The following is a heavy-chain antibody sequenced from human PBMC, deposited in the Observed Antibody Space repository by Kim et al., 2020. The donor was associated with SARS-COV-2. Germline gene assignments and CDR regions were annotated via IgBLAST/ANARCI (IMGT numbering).Heavy chain of an antibody. J-gene: IGHJ4*02. V-gene: IGHV4-59*01. CDR3: ARDEGYSGSYYFDY. Sequence: PPHKKRVTVSVHTSKNQFSLRLSSVTAADTAVYYCARDEGYSGSYYFDYWGQGTLVTVSS. D-gene: IGHD1-26*01.